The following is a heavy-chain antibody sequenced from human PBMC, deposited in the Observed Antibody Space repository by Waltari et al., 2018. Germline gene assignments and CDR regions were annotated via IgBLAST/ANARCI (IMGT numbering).Heavy chain of an antibody. CDR1: GFTFSSYS. J-gene: IGHJ1*01. D-gene: IGHD3-22*01. CDR3: ARTDSSGYY. Sequence: EVQLVESGGGLVQPGGSLRLSCADSGFTFSSYSMNWVRQAPGKGLEWVSYISSSSSTIYYADSVKGRFTISRDNAKNSLYLQMNSLRAEDTAVYYCARTDSSGYYWGQGTLVTVSS. CDR2: ISSSSSTI. V-gene: IGHV3-48*01.